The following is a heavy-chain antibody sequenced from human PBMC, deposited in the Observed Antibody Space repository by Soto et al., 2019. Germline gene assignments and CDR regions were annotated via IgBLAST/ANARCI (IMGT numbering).Heavy chain of an antibody. D-gene: IGHD1-26*01. CDR1: GFTYHNFW. Sequence: EVQLVESGGGLVQPGGSLRLSCAASGFTYHNFWMSWVRQAPGQGLEWVANIKQGGSEKYYVDSVKGRFTISRDNAKSSLYLQMDSLSAEDTAVYYCAIDQWGYFISWGQGTQVTVSS. CDR2: IKQGGSEK. V-gene: IGHV3-7*05. CDR3: AIDQWGYFIS. J-gene: IGHJ5*02.